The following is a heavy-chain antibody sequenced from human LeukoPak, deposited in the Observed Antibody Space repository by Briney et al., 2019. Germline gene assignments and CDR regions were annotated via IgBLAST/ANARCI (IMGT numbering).Heavy chain of an antibody. CDR2: ISYDGSNK. CDR1: GFTFSSYG. D-gene: IGHD3-9*01. CDR3: AKGLRYLSYYYRAV. V-gene: IGHV3-30*18. Sequence: GGSLRLSCAASGFTFSSYGMHWVRQAPGKGLEWVAVISYDGSNKYYADSVKGRFTISRDNSKNTLYLQMNSLRAEDTAVYYCAKGLRYLSYYYRAVWGKGTTVTVSS. J-gene: IGHJ6*03.